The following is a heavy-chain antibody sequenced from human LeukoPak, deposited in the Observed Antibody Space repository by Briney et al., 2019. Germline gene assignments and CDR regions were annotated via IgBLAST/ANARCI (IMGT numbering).Heavy chain of an antibody. V-gene: IGHV3-23*01. J-gene: IGHJ6*03. Sequence: GGSLRLSCAASGFTFSSYATSWVRQAPGKGLEWVSAISGSGGSTYYADSVKGRFTISRDNSKNTLYLQMNSLRAEDTAVYYCAKNGVLWFGELLKGDYYYYYYMDVWGKGTTVTVSS. D-gene: IGHD3-10*01. CDR3: AKNGVLWFGELLKGDYYYYYYMDV. CDR1: GFTFSSYA. CDR2: ISGSGGST.